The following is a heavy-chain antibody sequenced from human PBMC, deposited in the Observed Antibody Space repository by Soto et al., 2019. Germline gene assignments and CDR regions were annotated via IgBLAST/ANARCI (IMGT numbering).Heavy chain of an antibody. D-gene: IGHD5-12*01. J-gene: IGHJ4*02. CDR3: AREKGYISGPKNFDS. CDR2: IYDSGSS. CDR1: GGSVSSGDYF. Sequence: TLSLTCTVSGGSVSSGDYFWSWIRQPPGKGLEWIGYIYDSGSSYYNPSLKSRVTMSVDTSKNQFSLKLRSVTAADTAMYYCAREKGYISGPKNFDSWGQGTLVTVSS. V-gene: IGHV4-30-4*01.